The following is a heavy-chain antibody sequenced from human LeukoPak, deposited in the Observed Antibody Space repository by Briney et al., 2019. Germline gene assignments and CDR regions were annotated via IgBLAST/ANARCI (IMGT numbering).Heavy chain of an antibody. Sequence: PGGSLGLSCAASEFTFSRYSMNWVRQAPGKGLEWVSTISSPSTYIDYADSVRGRFTISRDNTKNSVDLQMNSLSADDTAVYYCTRDVSLSQPGGFDYWGHGSLVTVSS. J-gene: IGHJ4*01. V-gene: IGHV3-21*01. CDR2: ISSPSTYI. CDR1: EFTFSRYS. CDR3: TRDVSLSQPGGFDY. D-gene: IGHD6-13*01.